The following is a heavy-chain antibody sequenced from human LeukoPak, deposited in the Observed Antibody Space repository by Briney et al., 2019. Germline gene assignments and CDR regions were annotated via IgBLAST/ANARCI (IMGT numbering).Heavy chain of an antibody. J-gene: IGHJ4*02. CDR3: ARDRAVATIGGVDY. D-gene: IGHD5-12*01. Sequence: SETLSLTCTVSGGSISSYYWSWIRQPPGKELERIGYIYNSGNTNYNPSLKSRVTISVDTSKNQFSLKLSSVTAADTAVYYCARDRAVATIGGVDYWGQGTLVTVSS. CDR2: IYNSGNT. V-gene: IGHV4-59*01. CDR1: GGSISSYY.